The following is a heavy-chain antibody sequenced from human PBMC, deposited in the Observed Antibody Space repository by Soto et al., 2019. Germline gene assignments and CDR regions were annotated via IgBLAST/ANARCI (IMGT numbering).Heavy chain of an antibody. Sequence: TLSLTCTVSXDSISNYHWSWIRQPPGKGLEWIGYGYYSGSTNYNPSLKSRVTISVDTSKNQFSLKLSSVTAADTAVYYCARGYYYYPNWGQGTLVTVSS. CDR1: XDSISNYH. CDR2: GYYSGST. CDR3: ARGYYYYPN. V-gene: IGHV4-59*01. D-gene: IGHD3-22*01. J-gene: IGHJ4*02.